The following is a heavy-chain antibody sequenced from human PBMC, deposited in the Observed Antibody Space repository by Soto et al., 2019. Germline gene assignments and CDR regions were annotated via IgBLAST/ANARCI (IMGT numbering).Heavy chain of an antibody. J-gene: IGHJ6*03. CDR2: IYYSGST. V-gene: IGHV4-31*03. CDR1: GGSISSGGYY. CDR3: ATTPGITGTTADGPYYYYYMDV. Sequence: SETLSLTCTVSGGSISSGGYYWSWIRQHPGKGLEWIGYIYYSGSTYYNPSLKSRVTISVDTSKNQFSLKLSSVTAADTAVYYCATTPGITGTTADGPYYYYYMDVWGKGTTVTVSS. D-gene: IGHD1-7*01.